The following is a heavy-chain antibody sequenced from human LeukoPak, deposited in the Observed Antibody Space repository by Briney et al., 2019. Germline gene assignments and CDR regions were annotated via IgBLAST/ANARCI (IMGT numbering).Heavy chain of an antibody. V-gene: IGHV4-34*01. CDR1: GGSFSGYY. CDR3: ARVRGDY. CDR2: INHSGST. D-gene: IGHD3-10*01. Sequence: PSETLSLTCAVYGGSFSGYYWSWIRQPPGKGLEWIGEINHSGSTNYNPSLKSRVTISVDTSKNQFSLKLSSVTAADTAVYYCARVRGDYWGQGTLVTVSS. J-gene: IGHJ4*02.